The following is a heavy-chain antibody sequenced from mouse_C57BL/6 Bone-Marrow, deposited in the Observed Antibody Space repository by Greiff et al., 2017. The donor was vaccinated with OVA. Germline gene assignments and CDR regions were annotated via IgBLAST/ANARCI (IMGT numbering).Heavy chain of an antibody. Sequence: VHVKQSGAELVRPAASVSLSCTVSGFNIKDASMHWVKQTPEQGLAWLGWIDTENGDTEYASKFQGKSPITADTSSNTAYLQLSSLTSEDTAVYYCTPPTNIYSMDYWGQGTAVTVSS. CDR3: TPPTNIYSMDY. V-gene: IGHV14-4*01. CDR1: GFNIKDAS. CDR2: IDTENGDT. J-gene: IGHJ4*01. D-gene: IGHD2-10*01.